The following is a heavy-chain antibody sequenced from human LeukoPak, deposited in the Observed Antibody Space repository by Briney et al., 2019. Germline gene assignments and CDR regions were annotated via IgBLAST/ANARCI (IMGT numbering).Heavy chain of an antibody. CDR2: ISSSSITI. D-gene: IGHD6-19*01. V-gene: IGHV3-11*01. CDR1: GFTFSDYY. Sequence: GGSLRLSCAASGFTFSDYYMSWIRQAPGKGLEWVSYISSSSITIQYADSVKGRFTISRGNAKNSLYLQMNSLKTEDTAVYYCVRVGSVAGSDYLDYWGQGTLVTVSS. J-gene: IGHJ4*02. CDR3: VRVGSVAGSDYLDY.